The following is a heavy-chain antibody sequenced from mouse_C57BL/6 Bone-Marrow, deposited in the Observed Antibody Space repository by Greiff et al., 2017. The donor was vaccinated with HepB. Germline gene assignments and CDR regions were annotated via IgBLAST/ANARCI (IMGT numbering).Heavy chain of an antibody. Sequence: VQLQQSGAELVRPGASVKLSCTASGFNIKDDYMHWVKQRPEQGLEWIGWIDPENGDTEYSSKFQGKATITAYTSSNTAYLQLSSLTSEDTAVYYCTTSLLRLTGSYYFDYWGQGTTLTVSS. CDR2: IDPENGDT. D-gene: IGHD1-2*01. V-gene: IGHV14-4*01. J-gene: IGHJ2*01. CDR3: TTSLLRLTGSYYFDY. CDR1: GFNIKDDY.